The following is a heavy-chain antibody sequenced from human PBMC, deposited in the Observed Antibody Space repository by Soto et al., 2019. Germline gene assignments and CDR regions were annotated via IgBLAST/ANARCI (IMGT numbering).Heavy chain of an antibody. CDR1: GFTFRNYW. D-gene: IGHD3-22*01. Sequence: EVQLVESGGGLVQPGESLTLSCATSGFTFRNYWMSWVRQAPGKGLEWVASINPDGSAKFYVGSVKGRFTVSRDNTENLLYLQMSSLRVEDTAGYSCLKCYDNSGYYDYWGRGTLVTVSS. CDR2: INPDGSAK. CDR3: LKCYDNSGYYDY. V-gene: IGHV3-7*02. J-gene: IGHJ4*02.